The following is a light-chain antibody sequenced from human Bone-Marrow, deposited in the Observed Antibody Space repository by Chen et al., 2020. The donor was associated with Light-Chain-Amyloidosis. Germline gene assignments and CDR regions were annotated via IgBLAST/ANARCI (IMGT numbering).Light chain of an antibody. J-gene: IGKJ1*01. CDR1: ETITNW. V-gene: IGKV1-5*01. CDR3: QQYNSYLAT. CDR2: DAS. Sequence: IQMTQSPSALSASVGDKITITCRASETITNWVAWYQQKPGKAPKLLIYDASTLHSGVPSRFSASGSGTEFTLTIISLQPDDFATYYCQQYNSYLATFGQGTKV.